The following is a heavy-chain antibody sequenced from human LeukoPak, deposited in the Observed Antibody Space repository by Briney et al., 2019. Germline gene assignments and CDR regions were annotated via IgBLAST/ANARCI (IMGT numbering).Heavy chain of an antibody. CDR1: GFTFDDYA. D-gene: IGHD6-19*01. V-gene: IGHV3-9*01. J-gene: IGHJ4*02. Sequence: GGSLRLSCAASGFTFDDYAMHWVRQAPGKGLERVSGISWNSGSIGYADSVKGRFTISRDNAKNSLYLQMNSLRAEDTALYYCAKDRGIAVAVTSLDYWGQGTLVTVSS. CDR3: AKDRGIAVAVTSLDY. CDR2: ISWNSGSI.